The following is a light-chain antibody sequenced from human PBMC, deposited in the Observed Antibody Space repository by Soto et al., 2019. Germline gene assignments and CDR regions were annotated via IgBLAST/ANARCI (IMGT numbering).Light chain of an antibody. CDR1: QSVSSSF. V-gene: IGKV3-20*01. Sequence: EIVLTQSPGTLSLSPGERATLSCRASQSVSSSFLAWYQQKPGQAPRLLIYGASNRATGLPDRFSGRGSGTDFTLTISRLEPEDFAVYYCQQYVTSPGAFGQGTKVAIE. J-gene: IGKJ1*01. CDR2: GAS. CDR3: QQYVTSPGA.